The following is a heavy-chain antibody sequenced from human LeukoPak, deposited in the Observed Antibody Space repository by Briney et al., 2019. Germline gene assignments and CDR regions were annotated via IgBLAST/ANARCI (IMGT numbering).Heavy chain of an antibody. CDR2: IYSGGST. V-gene: IGHV3-53*01. J-gene: IGHJ4*02. CDR1: GFIVSSNY. Sequence: QSGGSLRLSCAASGFIVSSNYMIWVRQAPGKGLKGVSLIYSGGSTHYADSVNGRFTISRDNSKNTLYLQMNSLRAEDTAVYYCARDNYYGSGSYFDYWGQGTLVTVSS. CDR3: ARDNYYGSGSYFDY. D-gene: IGHD3-10*01.